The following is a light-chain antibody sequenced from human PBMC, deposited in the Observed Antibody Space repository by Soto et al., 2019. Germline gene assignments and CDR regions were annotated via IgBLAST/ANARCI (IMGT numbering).Light chain of an antibody. CDR3: QQYNSYLVT. Sequence: DIHMTPSPSTLSASVGDRVTITCLASQSISSWLAWYQQKPGKAPKLLIYDASSLESGVPSRFSGSGSGTEFTLTISSLQPDDFATYYCQQYNSYLVTFGQGTKVDIK. CDR2: DAS. J-gene: IGKJ1*01. V-gene: IGKV1-5*01. CDR1: QSISSW.